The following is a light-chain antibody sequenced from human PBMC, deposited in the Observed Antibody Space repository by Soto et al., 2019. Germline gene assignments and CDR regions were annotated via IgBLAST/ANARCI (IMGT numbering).Light chain of an antibody. Sequence: QSALTQPASVSGSPGQSFTISCTGTSSDVGAHHSVSWYQQHPGKAPKLIIFDVSNRPSGVSNRFSSSKSGNTASLTISGLHAEDDADYYCSSFTDTGTVMFGGGTKLTVL. J-gene: IGLJ3*02. CDR2: DVS. CDR1: SSDVGAHHS. CDR3: SSFTDTGTVM. V-gene: IGLV2-14*03.